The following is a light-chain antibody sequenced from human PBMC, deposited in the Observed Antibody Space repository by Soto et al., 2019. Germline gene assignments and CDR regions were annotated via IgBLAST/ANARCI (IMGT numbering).Light chain of an antibody. CDR2: GSS. CDR1: QGVSDW. V-gene: IGKV1-12*01. CDR3: QQYNSLYT. J-gene: IGKJ2*01. Sequence: QSSTSLSASVGDSVTITCRASQGVSDWVAWYQQKPGAAPKLLIYGSSSLLSGVPSRFSGSGSETESTLTIRSLQPDDSATYYCQQYNSLYTFGQGTKVDIK.